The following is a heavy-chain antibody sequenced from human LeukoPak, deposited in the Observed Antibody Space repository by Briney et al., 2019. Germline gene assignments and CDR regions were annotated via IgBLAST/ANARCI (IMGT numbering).Heavy chain of an antibody. D-gene: IGHD3-10*01. CDR2: ISFSGNT. CDR3: AKDRTTMIRGVSGALDS. J-gene: IGHJ4*02. Sequence: GGSLRLSCAASGFTLSSYALSWVRQASGKGLEWVSSISFSGNTFYADSVKGRFTISRDNSKNTLFLQMNSLRAEDTAVYYCAKDRTTMIRGVSGALDSWGQGTLVSASS. CDR1: GFTLSSYA. V-gene: IGHV3-23*01.